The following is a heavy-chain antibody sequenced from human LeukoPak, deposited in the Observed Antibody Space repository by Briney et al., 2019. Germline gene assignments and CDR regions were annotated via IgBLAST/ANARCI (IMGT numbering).Heavy chain of an antibody. CDR2: AYYSGHT. V-gene: IGHV4-59*08. Sequence: SETLSLTCTVSGGSISDNYWSWIRQPPGKGLEWIGYAYYSGHTTYNSSLKSRVTMSLDTSKSQFSLRMSSVTAADTAVYFCARHPFATPFDYWGLGTLVTVSS. J-gene: IGHJ4*02. CDR1: GGSISDNY. D-gene: IGHD2-15*01. CDR3: ARHPFATPFDY.